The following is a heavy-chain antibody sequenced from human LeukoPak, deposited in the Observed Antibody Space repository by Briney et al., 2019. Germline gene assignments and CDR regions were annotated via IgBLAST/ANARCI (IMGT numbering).Heavy chain of an antibody. CDR1: GFTFSDYD. D-gene: IGHD3-22*01. CDR3: ARWWYYESSGQGGAFDI. J-gene: IGHJ3*02. Sequence: PGGSLRLSCVASGFTFSDYDMHWVRQATGERLEGVSSITTAGKTYYPASVKGRFTISRENAKNSFYLQMNSLGAGDTAVYYCARWWYYESSGQGGAFDIWGQGTMVTVSS. V-gene: IGHV3-13*01. CDR2: ITTAGKT.